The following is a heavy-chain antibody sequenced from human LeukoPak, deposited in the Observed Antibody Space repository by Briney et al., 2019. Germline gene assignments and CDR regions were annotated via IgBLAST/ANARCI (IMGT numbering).Heavy chain of an antibody. CDR2: INHSGST. Sequence: SETLSLTCAVYGGSFSGYYWSWIRQPPGKGLEWIGEINHSGSTNYNPSLKSRVTISVDTSKNQFSLKLSSVTAADTAVYYCARVRYSYAQPYYYYYYYMDVWGKGTTVTVSS. D-gene: IGHD5-18*01. CDR3: ARVRYSYAQPYYYYYYYMDV. J-gene: IGHJ6*03. V-gene: IGHV4-34*01. CDR1: GGSFSGYY.